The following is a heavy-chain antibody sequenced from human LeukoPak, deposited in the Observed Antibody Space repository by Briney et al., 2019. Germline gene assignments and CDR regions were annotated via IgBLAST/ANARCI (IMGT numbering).Heavy chain of an antibody. D-gene: IGHD1-26*01. V-gene: IGHV1-2*02. CDR2: INPNSGGP. CDR3: ARGEWELLRVLDY. J-gene: IGHJ4*02. Sequence: ASVKVSCKASGYTFTGYYMHWLRQAPGQGLEWMGWINPNSGGPNYAQKFQGRVTMKRDTSISTAYMELSRLRSDDTAVYYCARGEWELLRVLDYWGQGTLVTVSS. CDR1: GYTFTGYY.